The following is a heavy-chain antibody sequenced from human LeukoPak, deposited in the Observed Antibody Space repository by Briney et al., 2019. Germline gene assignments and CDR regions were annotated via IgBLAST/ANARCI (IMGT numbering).Heavy chain of an antibody. J-gene: IGHJ2*01. CDR1: GGSISSGSYY. Sequence: SETLSLTXTVSGGSISSGSYYWSWIRQPAGEGLEWIGRIYTSGSTNYNPSLKSRVTISVDTSKNQFSLKLSSVTAADTAVYYCARDVWDWYFDLWGRGTLVTVSS. CDR3: ARDVWDWYFDL. CDR2: IYTSGST. V-gene: IGHV4-61*02. D-gene: IGHD1-26*01.